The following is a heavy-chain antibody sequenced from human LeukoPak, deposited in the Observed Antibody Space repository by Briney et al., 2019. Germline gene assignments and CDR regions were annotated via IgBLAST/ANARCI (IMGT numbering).Heavy chain of an antibody. Sequence: SETLSLTCTVSGGSMSSYYWSWIRQRPGKGLEWMGYIYYSGSTNYNPSLKSRVTVSVDTSKNQCSLKLSSVTAADTAVYYCAGRTRYYYYYGMDVWGQGTTVTVSS. J-gene: IGHJ6*02. CDR3: AGRTRYYYYYGMDV. CDR2: IYYSGST. CDR1: GGSMSSYY. D-gene: IGHD1-14*01. V-gene: IGHV4-59*01.